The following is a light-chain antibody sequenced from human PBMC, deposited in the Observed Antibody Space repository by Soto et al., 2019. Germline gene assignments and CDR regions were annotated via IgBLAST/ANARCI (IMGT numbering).Light chain of an antibody. J-gene: IGLJ2*01. CDR1: NSNIGSNT. CDR2: SNN. CDR3: AAWDDNLNGVV. V-gene: IGLV1-44*01. Sequence: QSVLTQPPSASGTPGQRVTISCSGSNSNIGSNTVNWYQQLPGTAPKLLIYSNNQRPSGVPDRFSGSKSGTSASLAISGLQSEDEADYYCAAWDDNLNGVVFGGGTKLTVL.